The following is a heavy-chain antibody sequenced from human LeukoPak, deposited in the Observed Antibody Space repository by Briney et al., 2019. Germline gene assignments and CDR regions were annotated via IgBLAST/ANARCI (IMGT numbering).Heavy chain of an antibody. Sequence: ASVKVSCKASGYTFSSYYMHWVRQAPGQGLGWMGVINPSGGSTIYAQKFQGRVTMTRDTSSSTVYMELSSLRSEDTAVYYCARGEYSSGWYEYFQHWGQGTLVTVSS. V-gene: IGHV1-46*01. CDR1: GYTFSSYY. CDR2: INPSGGST. CDR3: ARGEYSSGWYEYFQH. J-gene: IGHJ1*01. D-gene: IGHD6-19*01.